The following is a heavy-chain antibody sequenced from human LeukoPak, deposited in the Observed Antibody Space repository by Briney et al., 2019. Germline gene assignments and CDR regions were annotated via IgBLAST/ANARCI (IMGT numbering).Heavy chain of an antibody. J-gene: IGHJ4*02. V-gene: IGHV4-38-2*02. CDR3: ARLAIGVRGEDFDY. Sequence: SETLSLTCTVSGGSISSYYWGWIRQPPGKGLEWIGSIYHSGSTYYNPSLKSRVTISVDTSKNQFSLKLSSVTAADTAVYYCARLAIGVRGEDFDYWGQGTLVTVSS. CDR1: GGSISSYY. CDR2: IYHSGST. D-gene: IGHD3-10*01.